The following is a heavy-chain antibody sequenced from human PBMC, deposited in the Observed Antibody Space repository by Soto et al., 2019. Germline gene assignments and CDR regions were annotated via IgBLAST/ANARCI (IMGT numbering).Heavy chain of an antibody. V-gene: IGHV4-59*01. J-gene: IGHJ5*02. CDR2: IYYSGST. CDR3: XXXXNDFWSGKGWFDP. Sequence: QVQLQESGPGLVKPSETLSLTCTVSGGSISSYYWSWIRQPPGKGLEWIGYIYYSGSTNYNPSLKXLVXIXXDTSKNXFXXXXXSXXXXXXXXXXXXXXXNDFWSGKGWFDPWGQGTLVTVSS. D-gene: IGHD3-3*01. CDR1: GGSISSYY.